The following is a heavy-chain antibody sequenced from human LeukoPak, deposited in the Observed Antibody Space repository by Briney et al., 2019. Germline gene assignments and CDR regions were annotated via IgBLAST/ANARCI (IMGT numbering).Heavy chain of an antibody. Sequence: PGGSLRLSCAASGFTFSSYAMSWVRQAPGKGLEWVSAISGSGGSTYYTDSVKGRFTISRDNSKYTLLLQMNSLRAEDTAVYYCATGRSAVTQPTSVRSQFDYWGQGTLVAVSS. CDR2: ISGSGGST. J-gene: IGHJ4*02. D-gene: IGHD4-23*01. CDR3: ATGRSAVTQPTSVRSQFDY. V-gene: IGHV3-23*01. CDR1: GFTFSSYA.